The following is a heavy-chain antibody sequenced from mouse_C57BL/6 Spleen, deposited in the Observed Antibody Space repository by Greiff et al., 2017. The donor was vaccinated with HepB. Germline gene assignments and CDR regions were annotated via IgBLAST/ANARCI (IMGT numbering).Heavy chain of an antibody. Sequence: VKLQQPGAELVKPGASVKMSCKASGYTFTSYWITWVKQRPGQGLEWIGDIYPGSGSTNYNEKFKSKATLTVDTSSSTAYMQLSSLTSEDSAVYYCAREGAYGNYDYFDYWGQGTTLTVSS. CDR2: IYPGSGST. V-gene: IGHV1-55*01. CDR3: AREGAYGNYDYFDY. D-gene: IGHD2-1*01. J-gene: IGHJ2*01. CDR1: GYTFTSYW.